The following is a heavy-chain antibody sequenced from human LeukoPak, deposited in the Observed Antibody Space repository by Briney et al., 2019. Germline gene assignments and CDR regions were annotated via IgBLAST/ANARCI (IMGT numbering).Heavy chain of an antibody. D-gene: IGHD4/OR15-4a*01. CDR3: ASSSVPSVLTRFDY. CDR2: ISYSGST. CDR1: GGSISPYY. V-gene: IGHV4-59*01. Sequence: PSETLSLTCTVSGGSISPYYWSWVRQPPGKGLEWIGHISYSGSTNYNPSLKSGGTISVEKSKNQISPKLSSLTAADTAVYYCASSSVPSVLTRFDYWGQGTLVTVSS. J-gene: IGHJ4*02.